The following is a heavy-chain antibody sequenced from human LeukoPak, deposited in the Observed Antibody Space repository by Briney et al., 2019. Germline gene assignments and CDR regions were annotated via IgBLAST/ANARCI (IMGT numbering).Heavy chain of an antibody. CDR3: AKGRYYDSSGPFDP. CDR2: IRGSGGST. CDR1: GFTFSSYA. D-gene: IGHD3-22*01. Sequence: GGSLRLSCAASGFTFSSYAMSWVRQAPGKGLEWVSAIRGSGGSTYYADSVKGRFTISSDNSKNTLYLQMNSLRAEDTAVYYCAKGRYYDSSGPFDPWRQGTLVTVPS. J-gene: IGHJ5*02. V-gene: IGHV3-23*01.